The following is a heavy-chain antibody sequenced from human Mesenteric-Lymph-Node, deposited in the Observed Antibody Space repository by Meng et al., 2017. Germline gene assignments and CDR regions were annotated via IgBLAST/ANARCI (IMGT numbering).Heavy chain of an antibody. CDR3: ARALGYCSSTSCYHHDYYYYGMDV. J-gene: IGHJ6*02. V-gene: IGHV4-4*07. Sequence: GSLRLSCTVSGGSISSYYWSWIRQPAGKGLEWIGRIYTSGSTNYNPSLKSRVTISVDTSKNQFSLKLSSVTAADTAVYYCARALGYCSSTSCYHHDYYYYGMDVWGQGTTVTVSS. D-gene: IGHD2-2*01. CDR2: IYTSGST. CDR1: GGSISSYY.